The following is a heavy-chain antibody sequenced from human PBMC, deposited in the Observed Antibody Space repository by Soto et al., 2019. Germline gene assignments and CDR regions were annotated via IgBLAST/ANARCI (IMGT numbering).Heavy chain of an antibody. Sequence: SETLSLTCAVYGGSFSGYYWSWIRQPPGKGLEWIGEINHSGSTNYNPSLKSRVTISVDTSKNQFSLKLSSVTAADTAVYYCAGGGIAAPPFIWGEGTLFTVSS. CDR3: AGGGIAAPPFI. J-gene: IGHJ4*02. CDR2: INHSGST. CDR1: GGSFSGYY. D-gene: IGHD6-13*01. V-gene: IGHV4-34*01.